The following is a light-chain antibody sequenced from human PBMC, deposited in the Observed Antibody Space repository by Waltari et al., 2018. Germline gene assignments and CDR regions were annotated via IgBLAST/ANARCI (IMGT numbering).Light chain of an antibody. J-gene: IGKJ4*01. CDR1: QVITRW. V-gene: IGKV1D-16*01. CDR3: QQYTSYPLT. CDR2: TIS. Sequence: DIEMTQSPSSLSASVGDRVTITCRASQVITRWLAWYQQKPWKAPKSLISTISTLQTGVPSRFSGSGSGTEFTHTISSLQPEDFATYYCQQYTSYPLTFGGGTKVEIK.